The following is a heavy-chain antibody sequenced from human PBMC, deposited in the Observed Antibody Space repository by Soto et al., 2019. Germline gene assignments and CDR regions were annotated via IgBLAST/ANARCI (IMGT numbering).Heavy chain of an antibody. CDR1: GFSLSTSGVG. CDR3: ALREVGDTAMSFDY. Sequence: QITLKESGPTLVKPTQTLTLTCTVSGFSLSTSGVGVGWIRQPPGKALEWLALIYWDDDKRYSPSLKSRLTITKETSKNQVVLTMANMDPVDTATYYCALREVGDTAMSFDYWGQGTLVTVSS. CDR2: IYWDDDK. J-gene: IGHJ4*02. D-gene: IGHD5-18*01. V-gene: IGHV2-5*02.